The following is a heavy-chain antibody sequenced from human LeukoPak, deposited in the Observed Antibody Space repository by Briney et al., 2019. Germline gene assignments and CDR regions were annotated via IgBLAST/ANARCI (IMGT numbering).Heavy chain of an antibody. CDR2: INPNSGGT. Sequence: ASVKVSCKASGYTFTGYYMHWVRQAPGQGLEWMGWINPNSGGTNYAQKFQGRVTMTRDTSISTAYMELSRLRSDDTAVYYCARTYYYDSSGPLDYWGQGTLATVSS. J-gene: IGHJ4*02. V-gene: IGHV1-2*02. CDR3: ARTYYYDSSGPLDY. D-gene: IGHD3-22*01. CDR1: GYTFTGYY.